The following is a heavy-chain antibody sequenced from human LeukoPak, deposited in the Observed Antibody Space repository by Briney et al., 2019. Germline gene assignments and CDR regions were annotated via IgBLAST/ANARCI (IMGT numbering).Heavy chain of an antibody. V-gene: IGHV3-21*01. Sequence: PGGSLRLSCTASGFTFSGYSMNWIRQAPGKGLEWASSFGTRSTSIYHAGSVKGRFAISRDNAKNSLYLQMNSLRAKDTALYYCAREVSEGFDFWGQGTLVTVSS. CDR3: AREVSEGFDF. CDR1: GFTFSGYS. CDR2: FGTRSTSI. J-gene: IGHJ4*02. D-gene: IGHD3-22*01.